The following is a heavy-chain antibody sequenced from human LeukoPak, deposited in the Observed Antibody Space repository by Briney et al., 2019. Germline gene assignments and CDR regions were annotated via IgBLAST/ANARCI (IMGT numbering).Heavy chain of an antibody. J-gene: IGHJ4*02. V-gene: IGHV1-24*01. D-gene: IGHD3-9*01. CDR2: FDPEDGET. Sequence: GASVKVSCKVSGYTLTELSIHWVRQAPGRGLEWMGGFDPEDGETIYAQKFQGRVTMTEDTSTDTAYMELSSLRSEDTAMYYCATAPRVLRYFDWSNYFDYWGQGTLVTVSS. CDR3: ATAPRVLRYFDWSNYFDY. CDR1: GYTLTELS.